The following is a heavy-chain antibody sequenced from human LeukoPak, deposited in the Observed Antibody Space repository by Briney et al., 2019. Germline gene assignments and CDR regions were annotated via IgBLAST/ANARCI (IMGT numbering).Heavy chain of an antibody. J-gene: IGHJ5*02. D-gene: IGHD3-3*01. CDR3: ARGAERITIFGVVISTNWFDP. Sequence: EASVKVSCKASGYTFTSHDINWVRQATGQGLEWMGWMNPNSGNTGYAQKFQGRVTMTRNTSISTAYMELSSLRSEDTAVYYCARGAERITIFGVVISTNWFDPWGQGTLVTVSS. CDR2: MNPNSGNT. CDR1: GYTFTSHD. V-gene: IGHV1-8*01.